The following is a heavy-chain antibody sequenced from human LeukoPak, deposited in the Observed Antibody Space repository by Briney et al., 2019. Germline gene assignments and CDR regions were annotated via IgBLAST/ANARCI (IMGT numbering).Heavy chain of an antibody. CDR1: GGSISSYY. CDR3: ARAGSYSSSWYYSPYYYYGMDV. D-gene: IGHD6-13*01. CDR2: IYYSGST. V-gene: IGHV4-59*01. Sequence: PETLSLTRTVSGGSISSYYWSWIRQPPGKGLEWIGYIYYSGSTNYNPSLKSRVTISVDTSKNQFSLKLSSVTAADTAVYYCARAGSYSSSWYYSPYYYYGMDVWGQGTTVTVSS. J-gene: IGHJ6*02.